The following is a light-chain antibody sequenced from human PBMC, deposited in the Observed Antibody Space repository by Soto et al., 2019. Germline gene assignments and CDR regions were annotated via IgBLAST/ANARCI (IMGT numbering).Light chain of an antibody. CDR3: QQYYKVPLT. CDR1: QSVLYNSNNKNY. Sequence: DIVMTQSPDSLAVSLGERATINCRSSQSVLYNSNNKNYLAWYQQKPGQPPKLLFTWASTREYGVPDRFSGSGSGTDFTLTISGLQAEDVAIYYCQQYYKVPLTFGGGTRVEIK. V-gene: IGKV4-1*01. CDR2: WAS. J-gene: IGKJ4*01.